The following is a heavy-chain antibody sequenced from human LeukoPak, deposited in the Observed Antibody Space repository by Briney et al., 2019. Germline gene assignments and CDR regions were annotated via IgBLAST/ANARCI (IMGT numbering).Heavy chain of an antibody. V-gene: IGHV3-21*01. J-gene: IGHJ4*02. Sequence: GGSLRLSCAASGLTFSNYAMSWVRQAPGKGLEWVSSISSSSSYIYYADSVKGRFTISRDNAKSSLFLQMNSLRAEDTAVYYCARPREYSGYVLDYWGQGTLVTVSS. D-gene: IGHD5-12*01. CDR3: ARPREYSGYVLDY. CDR2: ISSSSSYI. CDR1: GLTFSNYA.